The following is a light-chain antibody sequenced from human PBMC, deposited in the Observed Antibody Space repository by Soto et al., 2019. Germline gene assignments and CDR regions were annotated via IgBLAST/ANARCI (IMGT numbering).Light chain of an antibody. J-gene: IGLJ1*01. CDR1: SSDVGGYNY. CDR3: SSYRRGSTYL. CDR2: DVT. V-gene: IGLV2-14*03. Sequence: QSVLTQPASVSGSPGQSITVSCTGTSSDVGGYNYVSWYQQHPGKAPRLMIYDVTNRPSGVSDRFSGSKSGNTASPTISGLQAEDEADYYCSSYRRGSTYLLGNGTKSTVL.